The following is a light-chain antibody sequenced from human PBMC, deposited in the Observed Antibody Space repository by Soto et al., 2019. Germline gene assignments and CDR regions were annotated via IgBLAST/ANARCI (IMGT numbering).Light chain of an antibody. CDR2: DVS. J-gene: IGLJ1*01. CDR3: SSYTSSSPLI. V-gene: IGLV2-14*01. CDR1: SREVGGYNY. Sequence: QSVLTQPASVSGSPGQSITISCTGNSREVGGYNYVSWYQQHPGKAPKLMIYDVSNRPSGVSNRFSGSKSGNTASLTISGLQAEDEADYYCSSYTSSSPLIFGTGTKVTVL.